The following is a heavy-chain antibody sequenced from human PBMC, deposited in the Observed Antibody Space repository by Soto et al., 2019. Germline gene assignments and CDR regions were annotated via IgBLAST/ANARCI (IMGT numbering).Heavy chain of an antibody. Sequence: PVGSLRLSCAASGFTCSDYYMSWIRQAPGKGLEWISYISSSGSTIYYADSVKGRFTISRDNAENSLYLQMNSLTAEDTAVYYCAREVAVAGTIQHWGQGTLVTVSS. CDR2: ISSSGSTI. D-gene: IGHD6-19*01. V-gene: IGHV3-11*01. J-gene: IGHJ1*01. CDR3: AREVAVAGTIQH. CDR1: GFTCSDYY.